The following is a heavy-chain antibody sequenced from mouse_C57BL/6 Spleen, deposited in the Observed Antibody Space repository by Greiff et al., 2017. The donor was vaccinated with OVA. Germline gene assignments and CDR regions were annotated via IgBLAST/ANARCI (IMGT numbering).Heavy chain of an antibody. V-gene: IGHV1-50*01. J-gene: IGHJ4*01. D-gene: IGHD2-1*01. CDR1: GYTFTSYW. Sequence: VQLQQPGAELVKPGASVKLSCKASGYTFTSYWMQWVKQRPGQGLEWIGEIDPSDSYTNYNQKFKGKATLTVDTSSSTAYMQLSSLTSEDSAVYYCARGNYPHRGYEDYWGQGTSVTVSS. CDR2: IDPSDSYT. CDR3: ARGNYPHRGYEDY.